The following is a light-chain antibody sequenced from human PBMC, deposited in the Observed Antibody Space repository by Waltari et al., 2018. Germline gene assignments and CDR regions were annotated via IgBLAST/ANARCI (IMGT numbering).Light chain of an antibody. CDR1: QTVSTY. CDR2: DAS. Sequence: IVLTQSPATLSLSPGERATLSCRASQTVSTYLAWFQQKPGQAPGLLIYDASNRAPGIPDRFSGSGSGTDFTLTISRLEPEDFAVYYCQHYGWSSWTFGQGTKVVIK. CDR3: QHYGWSSWT. V-gene: IGKV3-11*01. J-gene: IGKJ1*01.